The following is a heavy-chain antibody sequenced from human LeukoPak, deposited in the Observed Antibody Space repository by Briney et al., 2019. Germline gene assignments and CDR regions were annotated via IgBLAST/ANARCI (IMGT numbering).Heavy chain of an antibody. CDR3: ARGQLGYCSSTSCRYYYYGMDV. CDR1: GFTFDDYG. V-gene: IGHV3-20*04. J-gene: IGHJ6*02. CDR2: INWNGGST. Sequence: GGSLRLSCAASGFTFDDYGMSWVRQAPGKGLEWVSGINWNGGSTGYADSVKGRFTISRDNAKNPLYLQMNSLRAEDTALYYYARGQLGYCSSTSCRYYYYGMDVWGQGTTVTVSS. D-gene: IGHD2-2*01.